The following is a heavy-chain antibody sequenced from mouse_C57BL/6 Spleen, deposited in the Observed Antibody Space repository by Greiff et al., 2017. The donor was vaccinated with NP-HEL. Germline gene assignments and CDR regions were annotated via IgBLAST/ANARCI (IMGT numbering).Heavy chain of an antibody. D-gene: IGHD1-1*01. Sequence: EVQLQQSGPELVKPGASVKISCKASGYSFTGYYMNWVKQSPEKSLEWIGEINPSTGGTTYNQKFKAKATLTVDKSSSTAYMQLKSLTSEDSAVYYCAYTGPRVDYYAMDYWGQGTSVTVSS. V-gene: IGHV1-42*01. J-gene: IGHJ4*01. CDR2: INPSTGGT. CDR1: GYSFTGYY. CDR3: AYTGPRVDYYAMDY.